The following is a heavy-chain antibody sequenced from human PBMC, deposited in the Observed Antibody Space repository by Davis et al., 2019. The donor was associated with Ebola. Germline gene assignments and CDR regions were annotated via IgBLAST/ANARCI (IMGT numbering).Heavy chain of an antibody. J-gene: IGHJ4*02. CDR1: GFSFSTSA. V-gene: IGHV3-30*04. D-gene: IGHD3-3*01. CDR3: ATGDPYYDFWSGYYLDY. CDR2: ISNDGNNK. Sequence: PGGSLRLSCAGSGFSFSTSAVHWVRQAPGKGLEWVSLISNDGNNKYYADSVKGRFTISRDNSKNTLYLQMNSLRVEDTAVYYCATGDPYYDFWSGYYLDYWGQGTRVTVSS.